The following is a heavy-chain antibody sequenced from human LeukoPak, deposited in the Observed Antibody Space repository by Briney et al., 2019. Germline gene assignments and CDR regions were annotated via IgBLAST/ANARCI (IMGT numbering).Heavy chain of an antibody. CDR3: AREYNSGWFP. CDR2: IKSNTGGA. V-gene: IGHV1-2*06. Sequence: ASVKVSCKASGYPFTGYYIQWVRQAPGQGLEWMGRIKSNTGGANYAQKFQGRVTLTRDTSITTAYMELSRLRPDYTAVYYCAREYNSGWFPWGQGTLVTVSS. J-gene: IGHJ5*02. D-gene: IGHD6-19*01. CDR1: GYPFTGYY.